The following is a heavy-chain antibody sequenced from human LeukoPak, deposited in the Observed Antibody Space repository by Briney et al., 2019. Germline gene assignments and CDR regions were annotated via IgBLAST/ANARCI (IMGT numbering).Heavy chain of an antibody. D-gene: IGHD3-10*01. CDR3: AKDPRRYLYGSGSYFDY. Sequence: SGGSLRLSCAASGFTFSSYGMHWVRQAPGKGLEWVAVISYDGSNKYYADSVKGRFTISRDNSKNTLYLQMNSLRAEDTAVYYCAKDPRRYLYGSGSYFDYWGQGTLVTVPS. J-gene: IGHJ4*02. CDR2: ISYDGSNK. V-gene: IGHV3-30*18. CDR1: GFTFSSYG.